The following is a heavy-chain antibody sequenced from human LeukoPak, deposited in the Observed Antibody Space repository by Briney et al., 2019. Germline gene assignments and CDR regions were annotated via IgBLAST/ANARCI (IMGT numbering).Heavy chain of an antibody. CDR1: GGTFISYA. V-gene: IGHV1-69*13. CDR3: ARGPATMVRGVIIGDWFDP. J-gene: IGHJ5*02. Sequence: GASVKVSCKASGGTFISYAISWVRQAPGQGLEWMGGIIPIFGTANYAQKFQGRVTITADESTSTAYMELSSLRSEDTAVYYCARGPATMVRGVIIGDWFDPWGQGTLVTVSS. CDR2: IIPIFGTA. D-gene: IGHD3-10*01.